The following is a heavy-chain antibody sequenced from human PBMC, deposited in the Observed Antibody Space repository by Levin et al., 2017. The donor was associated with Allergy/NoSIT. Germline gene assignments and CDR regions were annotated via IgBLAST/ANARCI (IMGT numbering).Heavy chain of an antibody. CDR2: ISGSGAST. V-gene: IGHV3-23*01. D-gene: IGHD3-10*01. J-gene: IGHJ4*02. Sequence: GESLKISCAASGFTFSSYAMSWVRQAPGKGLEWVSAISGSGASTYYADSVRGRFTISRDNSKNTLYLQMDTLRAEDTAVYYCAKGGWVRGVMGTWGQGTLVTVSS. CDR1: GFTFSSYA. CDR3: AKGGWVRGVMGT.